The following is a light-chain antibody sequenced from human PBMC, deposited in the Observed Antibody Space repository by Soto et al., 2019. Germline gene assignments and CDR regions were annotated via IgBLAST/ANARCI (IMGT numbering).Light chain of an antibody. CDR1: QSVSSN. J-gene: IGKJ5*01. CDR2: DAS. V-gene: IGKV3-15*01. Sequence: EIVMTQSPATLSVSPGGRATLSCRASQSVSSNLAWYQQKPGQAPRLLIYDASTRATGIPARFSGSGSGTDFTLTISTLEPEDFAVYYCQQYGTSPITFGQGTRLEIK. CDR3: QQYGTSPIT.